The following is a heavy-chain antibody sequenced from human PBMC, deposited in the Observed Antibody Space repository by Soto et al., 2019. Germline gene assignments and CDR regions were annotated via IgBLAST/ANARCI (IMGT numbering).Heavy chain of an antibody. CDR1: GFTFSSYG. CDR3: AKSYYYGSGSYYYYYGMDV. D-gene: IGHD3-10*01. Sequence: GGSLRLSCAASGFTFSSYGMHWVRQAPGKGLEWVAVISYDGSNKYYADSVKGRFTISRDNSKNTLYLQMNSLRDEDTAVYYCAKSYYYGSGSYYYYYGMDVWGQGTTVTVSS. V-gene: IGHV3-30*18. J-gene: IGHJ6*02. CDR2: ISYDGSNK.